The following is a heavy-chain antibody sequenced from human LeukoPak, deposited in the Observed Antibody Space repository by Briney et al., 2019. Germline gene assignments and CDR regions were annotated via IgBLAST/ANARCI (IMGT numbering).Heavy chain of an antibody. V-gene: IGHV1-18*01. CDR3: ARGYYDILTGYLQTFDY. CDR2: ISAYNGNT. Sequence: ASVKVSCKASGYTFTSYGISWVRQAPGQGLEWMGWISAYNGNTNYAQKLQGRVTMTTDTSTSTAYMELRSLRSDDTAVYYCARGYYDILTGYLQTFDYWGQGTLVTVSS. CDR1: GYTFTSYG. J-gene: IGHJ4*02. D-gene: IGHD3-9*01.